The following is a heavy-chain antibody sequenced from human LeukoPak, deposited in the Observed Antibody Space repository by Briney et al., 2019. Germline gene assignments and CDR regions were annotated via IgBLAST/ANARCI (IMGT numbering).Heavy chain of an antibody. CDR2: IKQDGSEK. Sequence: GGSLRLSCAASGFTFSSYWMSWVRQAPGKGLEWVANIKQDGSEKYYVDSVKGRFTISRDNAKNSLYLQMNSLRAEDTAVYYCARVRYSSSWNYYYYYYMDVWGKGTTVTVSS. J-gene: IGHJ6*03. V-gene: IGHV3-7*01. CDR1: GFTFSSYW. D-gene: IGHD6-13*01. CDR3: ARVRYSSSWNYYYYYYMDV.